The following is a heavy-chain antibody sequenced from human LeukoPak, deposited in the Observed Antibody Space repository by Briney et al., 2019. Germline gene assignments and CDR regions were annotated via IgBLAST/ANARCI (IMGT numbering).Heavy chain of an antibody. J-gene: IGHJ4*02. CDR2: TSVGGDIT. D-gene: IGHD1-14*01. CDR3: AIGGRPRSWPHHVDY. V-gene: IGHV3-23*01. Sequence: PGGSLRLSCAASGFTSSIYAMNWICQAPGKGLEWVSSTSVGGDITYYADTVKGRFTISRDNSKDTLYLQMNSLRAEDTAVYYCAIGGRPRSWPHHVDYWGQGTLVTVSS. CDR1: GFTSSIYA.